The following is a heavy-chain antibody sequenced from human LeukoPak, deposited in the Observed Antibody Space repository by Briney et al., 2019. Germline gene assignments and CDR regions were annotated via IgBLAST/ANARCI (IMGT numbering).Heavy chain of an antibody. Sequence: ASEKVSCKASGGTFSSYAISWVRQAPGQGLEWMGGIIPIFGTANYAQKFQGRVTITADESTSTAYMELSSLRSEDTAVYYCARRTYYYDSSLDYWGQGTLVTVSS. D-gene: IGHD3-22*01. CDR2: IIPIFGTA. V-gene: IGHV1-69*13. CDR3: ARRTYYYDSSLDY. CDR1: GGTFSSYA. J-gene: IGHJ4*02.